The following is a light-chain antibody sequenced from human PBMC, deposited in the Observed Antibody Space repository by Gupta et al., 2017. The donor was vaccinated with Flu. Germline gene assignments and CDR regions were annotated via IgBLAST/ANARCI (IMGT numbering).Light chain of an antibody. CDR1: ALSKKY. Sequence: SSELPQAPSVPCSPRQAARIICPGDALSKKYAYWYQKKPGRAPVLVIYNDSKRPSGISERFSGSSSGTTVTLTIWGVQAEDEADYYCKSLESSGTYVIFGGGTKLTV. V-gene: IGLV3-25*03. J-gene: IGLJ2*01. CDR3: KSLESSGTYVI. CDR2: NDS.